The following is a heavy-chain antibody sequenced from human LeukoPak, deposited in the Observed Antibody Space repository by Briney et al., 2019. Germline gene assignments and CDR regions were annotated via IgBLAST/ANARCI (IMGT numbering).Heavy chain of an antibody. CDR1: GFTFSDYS. CDR3: ARGQLWQTGWFDP. D-gene: IGHD5-18*01. J-gene: IGHJ5*02. CDR2: ISSTSSYI. V-gene: IGHV3-21*01. Sequence: PGESLRLSCAASGFTFSDYSMHWVRQAPGEGLEWVSTISSTSSYIYSADSLKGRFTISRDNAKNSLYLQMSTLRAVDTAVYYCARGQLWQTGWFDPWGQGTLVTVSS.